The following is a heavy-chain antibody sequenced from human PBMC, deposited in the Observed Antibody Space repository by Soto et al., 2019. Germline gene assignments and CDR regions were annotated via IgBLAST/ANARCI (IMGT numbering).Heavy chain of an antibody. Sequence: ASVKVSCKASGYTFTGYYMHWVRQAPGQGLEWMGWINPNSGGTNYAQKFQGRVTMTRDTSISTAYMELSRLRSDDTAVYYCAIDSSGYGAFDIWGQGTMVTVSS. V-gene: IGHV1-2*02. CDR2: INPNSGGT. D-gene: IGHD3-22*01. CDR3: AIDSSGYGAFDI. CDR1: GYTFTGYY. J-gene: IGHJ3*02.